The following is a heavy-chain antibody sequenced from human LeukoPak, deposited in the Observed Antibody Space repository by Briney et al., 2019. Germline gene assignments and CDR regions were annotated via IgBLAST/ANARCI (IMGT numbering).Heavy chain of an antibody. V-gene: IGHV4-34*01. J-gene: IGHJ4*01. D-gene: IGHD3-9*01. Sequence: SETLSLTCAVYGESLSDYYWSWIRQTPGKGLEWIGEIEHAGRRNYSPSLKRRVVMSVDTSKNQFSLKVNSVTAAETGVYYRAREAVRATGSPYFFDSWGHGTLVTVSS. CDR2: IEHAGRR. CDR1: GESLSDYY. CDR3: AREAVRATGSPYFFDS.